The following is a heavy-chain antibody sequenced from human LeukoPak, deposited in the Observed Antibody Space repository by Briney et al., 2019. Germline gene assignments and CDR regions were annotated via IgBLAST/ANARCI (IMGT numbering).Heavy chain of an antibody. CDR1: GGSISSTNW. CDR2: IYYSGST. CDR3: ARDSSGSVDY. Sequence: SEPLSLTCAVSGGSISSTNWWSWVRQPPGKGLEWIGEIYYSGSTYYNPSLKSRVTISVDTSKNQFSLKLSSVTAADTAVYYCARDSSGSVDYWGQGTLVTVSS. J-gene: IGHJ4*02. D-gene: IGHD3-22*01. V-gene: IGHV4-4*02.